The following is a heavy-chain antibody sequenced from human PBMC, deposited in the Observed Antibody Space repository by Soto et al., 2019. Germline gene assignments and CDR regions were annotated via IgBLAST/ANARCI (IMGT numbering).Heavy chain of an antibody. Sequence: PGGPLRLSCVASGFTFSTCAMRWVRQAPGKGLEWVTLISYDGNDKYYADSVQGRFTISRDNSKNTLYLQMNSLKTEDTAVYYCVSITTGWYATLDYWAQRTRVT. D-gene: IGHD6-19*01. CDR2: ISYDGNDK. J-gene: IGHJ4*02. CDR1: GFTFSTCA. V-gene: IGHV3-30-3*01. CDR3: VSITTGWYATLDY.